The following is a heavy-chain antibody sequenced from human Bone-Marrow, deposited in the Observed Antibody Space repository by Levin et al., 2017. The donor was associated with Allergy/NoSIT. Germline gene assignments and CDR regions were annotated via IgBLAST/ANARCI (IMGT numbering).Heavy chain of an antibody. CDR2: ISGSNNFR. CDR1: GFTFSSYS. CDR3: AKEDYYLNWFES. D-gene: IGHD3-10*01. J-gene: IGHJ5*01. V-gene: IGHV3-48*01. Sequence: GESLKISCAASGFTFSSYSMNWVRQAPGKGLEWVSYISGSNNFRYYADSVRGRFTISRDNSKNTLYLQMNSVRAEDTAVYYCAKEDYYLNWFESWGQGTLVAVSS.